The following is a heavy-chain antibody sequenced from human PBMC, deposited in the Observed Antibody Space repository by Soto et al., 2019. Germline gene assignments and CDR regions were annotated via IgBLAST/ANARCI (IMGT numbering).Heavy chain of an antibody. D-gene: IGHD3-10*01. Sequence: QVQLQESGPGLVKPSETLSLTCTVSGGSVSSGSYYWSWIRQPPGKGLEWIGYIYYSGSTNYNPSLKSRVTISVDTSKNQFSLKLSSVTAADTAVYYCATWEGYYCSGTSPYWYFDLWGRGTLVTVSS. CDR3: ATWEGYYCSGTSPYWYFDL. CDR1: GGSVSSGSYY. CDR2: IYYSGST. V-gene: IGHV4-61*01. J-gene: IGHJ2*01.